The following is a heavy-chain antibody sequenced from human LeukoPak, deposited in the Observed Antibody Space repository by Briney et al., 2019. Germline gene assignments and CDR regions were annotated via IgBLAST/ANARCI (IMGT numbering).Heavy chain of an antibody. D-gene: IGHD1-26*01. Sequence: GASVKVSCKVSGYTLTELSMHWVRQAPGKGREWMGGFDPEDGETIYAQKFQGRVTMTEDTSTDTAYMELSSLRSEDTAGYYCATVGATTRYYYYGMDVWGQGTTVTVSS. J-gene: IGHJ6*02. V-gene: IGHV1-24*01. CDR2: FDPEDGET. CDR3: ATVGATTRYYYYGMDV. CDR1: GYTLTELS.